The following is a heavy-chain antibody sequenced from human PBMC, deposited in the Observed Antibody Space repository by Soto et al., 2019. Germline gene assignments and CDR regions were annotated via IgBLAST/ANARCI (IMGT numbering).Heavy chain of an antibody. CDR1: GFTFGGFS. CDR2: VTSSPSSM. J-gene: IGHJ4*02. Sequence: PGGSLRLSCAASGFTFGGFSMNWVRQAPGKGLEWVSSVTSSPSSMFYADSVKGRFTISRDDAKDSLFLQMNSLRADDTAVYYCAREADFASSGYVLDYWGLGTLVTVSS. V-gene: IGHV3-21*01. CDR3: AREADFASSGYVLDY. D-gene: IGHD3-22*01.